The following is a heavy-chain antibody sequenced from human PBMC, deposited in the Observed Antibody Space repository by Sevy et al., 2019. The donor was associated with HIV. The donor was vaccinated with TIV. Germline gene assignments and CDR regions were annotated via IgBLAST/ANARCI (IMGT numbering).Heavy chain of an antibody. CDR3: ARDKESLWFGELGGFDP. D-gene: IGHD3-10*01. Sequence: GSLRLSCAASGFTFSDYYMSWIRQAPGKGLEWVSYISSSGSTIYYAVSVKGRFTISRDNAKNSLYLQMNSLRAEDTAVYYCARDKESLWFGELGGFDPWGQGTLVTVSS. CDR1: GFTFSDYY. J-gene: IGHJ5*02. CDR2: ISSSGSTI. V-gene: IGHV3-11*01.